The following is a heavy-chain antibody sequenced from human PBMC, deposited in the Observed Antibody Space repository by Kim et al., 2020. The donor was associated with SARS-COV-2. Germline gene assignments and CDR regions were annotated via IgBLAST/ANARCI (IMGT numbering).Heavy chain of an antibody. CDR3: ARGGGSGFHFDY. CDR1: GDSFSPSY. V-gene: IGHV4-59*13. D-gene: IGHD3-22*01. J-gene: IGHJ4*02. Sequence: SETLSLTCTVSGDSFSPSYWSWIRQPPGKGLEWIGYIFNTGGTNYNPSFYNPSLKSRGTISEDTPNNQFSLELNSVTAADTAIYFCARGGGSGFHFDYWGPGTLVTVSS. CDR2: IFNTGGT.